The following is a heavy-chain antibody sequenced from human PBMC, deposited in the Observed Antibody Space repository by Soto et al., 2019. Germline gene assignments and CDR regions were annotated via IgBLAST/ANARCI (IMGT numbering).Heavy chain of an antibody. J-gene: IGHJ4*02. CDR1: GFTFSSYS. Sequence: EVQLVESGGGLVKPGGSLRLSCAASGFTFSSYSMNWVRQAPGKGLEWVSSISSSNSYIYYADSVKGRFTISRDNAKNSLYLQMNSLRAEDTAVYYCARGYCSGGSCYPFDYWGQGTLVTVSS. CDR3: ARGYCSGGSCYPFDY. V-gene: IGHV3-21*01. CDR2: ISSSNSYI. D-gene: IGHD2-15*01.